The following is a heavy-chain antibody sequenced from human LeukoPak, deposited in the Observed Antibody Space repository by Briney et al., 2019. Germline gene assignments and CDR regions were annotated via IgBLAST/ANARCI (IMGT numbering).Heavy chain of an antibody. CDR1: GYTLTSYG. CDR2: ISAYNGNT. J-gene: IGHJ3*02. Sequence: ASVKVSCKASGYTLTSYGISWVRQAPGQGLEWMGWISAYNGNTNYAQKLQGRVTMTTDTSTSTAYMELRSLRSDDTAVYYCARGKAPRIFGVVNAAFDIWGQGTMVTVSS. V-gene: IGHV1-18*01. CDR3: ARGKAPRIFGVVNAAFDI. D-gene: IGHD3-3*01.